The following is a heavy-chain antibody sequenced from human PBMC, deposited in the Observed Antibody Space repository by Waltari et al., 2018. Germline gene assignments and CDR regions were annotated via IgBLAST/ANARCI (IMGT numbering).Heavy chain of an antibody. V-gene: IGHV3-23*01. CDR3: AKAGGIAAAEFQFDF. CDR2: ISGPALTT. CDR1: GFTFIGYP. D-gene: IGHD6-13*01. J-gene: IGHJ4*02. Sequence: EVQLLESGGGLVQPGGSLRLSCAAAGFTFIGYPMTWVRQAPGKGLKWVSSISGPALTTFYADSVKGRFSVSRDNSKNTLYLQINGLRADDTAVYYCAKAGGIAAAEFQFDFWGRGTLVTVSS.